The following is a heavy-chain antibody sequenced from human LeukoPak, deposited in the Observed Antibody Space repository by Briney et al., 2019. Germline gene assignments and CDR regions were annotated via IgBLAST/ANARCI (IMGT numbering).Heavy chain of an antibody. V-gene: IGHV3-9*01. CDR1: GFTFDDYA. D-gene: IGHD3-16*02. Sequence: GGSLRLSCAASGFTFDDYAMHWVRQAPGKGLEWVSGISWNSGSIGYADSVKGRFTISRDNAKNSLYLQMNSLRAEDTAVYYCARGPYYDYVWGSHQIVRQFDYWGQGTLVTVSS. J-gene: IGHJ4*02. CDR2: ISWNSGSI. CDR3: ARGPYYDYVWGSHQIVRQFDY.